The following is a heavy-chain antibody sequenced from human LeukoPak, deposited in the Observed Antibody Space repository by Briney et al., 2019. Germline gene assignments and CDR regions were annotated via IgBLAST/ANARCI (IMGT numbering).Heavy chain of an antibody. Sequence: PGRYLRLSCAASGFTFSSYGMHWVRQAPGKGLEWVAVISYDGSNKYYADSVKGRFTISRDNSKNTLYLQMNSLRAEDTAVYYGAKGEANYDSSGVFDYGAREPWSPSPQ. CDR1: GFTFSSYG. CDR3: AKGEANYDSSGVFDY. J-gene: IGHJ4*02. D-gene: IGHD3-22*01. CDR2: ISYDGSNK. V-gene: IGHV3-30*18.